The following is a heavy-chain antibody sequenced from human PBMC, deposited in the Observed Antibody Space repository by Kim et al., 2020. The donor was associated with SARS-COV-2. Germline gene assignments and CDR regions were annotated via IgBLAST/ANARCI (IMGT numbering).Heavy chain of an antibody. CDR2: IYYSGST. Sequence: SETLSLTCTVSGGSISSYYWSWIRQPPGKGLEWIGYIYYSGSTNYNPSLKSRVTISVDTSKNQFSLKLSSVTAADTAVYYCARDGPYYYYGMDVWGQGTTVTVSS. CDR1: GGSISSYY. V-gene: IGHV4-59*01. CDR3: ARDGPYYYYGMDV. J-gene: IGHJ6*02.